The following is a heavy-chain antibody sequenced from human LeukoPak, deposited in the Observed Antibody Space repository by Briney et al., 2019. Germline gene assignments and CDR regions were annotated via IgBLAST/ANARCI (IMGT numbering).Heavy chain of an antibody. D-gene: IGHD6-19*01. Sequence: GESLKISCKGSGYSFTSYWIGWVRQMPGKGLEWMGIIYPGDSDTRYSPSFQGQVIISADKSISTAYLQWSSLKASDTAMYYCARHGSAVAGIDAFDIWGQGTMVTVSS. CDR3: ARHGSAVAGIDAFDI. CDR2: IYPGDSDT. CDR1: GYSFTSYW. V-gene: IGHV5-51*01. J-gene: IGHJ3*02.